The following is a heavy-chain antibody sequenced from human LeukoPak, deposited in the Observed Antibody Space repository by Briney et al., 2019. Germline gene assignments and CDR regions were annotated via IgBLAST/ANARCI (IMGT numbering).Heavy chain of an antibody. J-gene: IGHJ4*02. CDR3: ARGTRAVVVTAIPTLWY. Sequence: ASVKVSCKASGGTFSSYAISWVRQAPGQGLEWMGWINPNSGGTNYAQKFQGRVTMTRDTSISTAYMELSRLRSDDTAVYYCARGTRAVVVTAIPTLWYWGQGTLVTVSS. V-gene: IGHV1-2*02. CDR1: GGTFSSYA. CDR2: INPNSGGT. D-gene: IGHD2-21*02.